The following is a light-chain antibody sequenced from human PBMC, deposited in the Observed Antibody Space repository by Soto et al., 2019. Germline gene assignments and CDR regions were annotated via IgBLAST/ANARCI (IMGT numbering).Light chain of an antibody. Sequence: QSALTQPASVSGSPGQSITISCTGTSSDVATYNLVSWYQQQPGKAPQLIIYEVTKRPSGVSTRFSGSQSGDTASLTISGLQAEDEADYYCCSRVFGGGTKLTVL. CDR1: SSDVATYNL. J-gene: IGLJ3*02. V-gene: IGLV2-23*02. CDR3: CSRV. CDR2: EVT.